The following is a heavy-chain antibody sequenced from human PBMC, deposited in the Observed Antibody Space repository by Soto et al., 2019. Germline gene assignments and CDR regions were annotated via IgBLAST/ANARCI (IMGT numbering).Heavy chain of an antibody. J-gene: IGHJ6*02. CDR3: AREAPYLGSGIYGDGMDV. V-gene: IGHV1-3*01. D-gene: IGHD3-10*01. Sequence: QVQLVQSGAEVKKPGASVKVSCKASGYTFTTYAIHWVRQAPGQRLEWMGWINAGNGNTKLSQKFQGRVTITMDTSASTAYMELSSLRSEDTAVYYCAREAPYLGSGIYGDGMDVWGQGTTVTVSS. CDR1: GYTFTTYA. CDR2: INAGNGNT.